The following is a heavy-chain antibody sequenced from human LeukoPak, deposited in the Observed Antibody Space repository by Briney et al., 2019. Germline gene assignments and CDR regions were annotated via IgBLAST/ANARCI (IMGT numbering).Heavy chain of an antibody. D-gene: IGHD3-10*01. V-gene: IGHV1-8*03. J-gene: IGHJ5*02. CDR1: GYTFTSYD. CDR3: ARVVRGVIQSKRSNWFDP. CDR2: MNPNSGNT. Sequence: ASVKVSCKASGYTFTSYDINWVRQATGQGLEWMGWMNPNSGNTGYAQKFQGRVTITRNTSISTAYMELRSLRSDDTAVYYCARVVRGVIQSKRSNWFDPWGQGTLVTVSS.